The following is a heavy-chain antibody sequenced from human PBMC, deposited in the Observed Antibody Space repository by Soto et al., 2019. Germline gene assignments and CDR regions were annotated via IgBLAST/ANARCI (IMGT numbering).Heavy chain of an antibody. CDR3: ATRGRFGNAFDI. CDR2: INAGNGDT. V-gene: IGHV1-3*01. D-gene: IGHD1-1*01. CDR1: GYTFTTYA. Sequence: ASVKVSCKASGYTFTTYAILWIRQAPGQGPEWIGWINAGNGDTKYSQKFQGRVTITRDTSTSTAYMELSSLTSEDTAAYYCATRGRFGNAFDIWGQGTMVTVSS. J-gene: IGHJ3*02.